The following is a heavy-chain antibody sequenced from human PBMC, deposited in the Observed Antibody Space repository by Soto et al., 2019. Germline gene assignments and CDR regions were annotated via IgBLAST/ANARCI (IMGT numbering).Heavy chain of an antibody. J-gene: IGHJ6*02. CDR2: ISAYNGNT. CDR1: GYTFTSYG. V-gene: IGHV1-18*01. CDR3: ARDRYCSSTSCYLGGYYYYYYGMDV. D-gene: IGHD2-2*01. Sequence: QVQLVQSGAEVKKPGASVKVSCKASGYTFTSYGISWVRQAPGQGLEWMGWISAYNGNTNYAQKLQGRVTMTTDTSTSTAYMELRSLRSDDTAVYYCARDRYCSSTSCYLGGYYYYYYGMDVWGQGTTGTVSS.